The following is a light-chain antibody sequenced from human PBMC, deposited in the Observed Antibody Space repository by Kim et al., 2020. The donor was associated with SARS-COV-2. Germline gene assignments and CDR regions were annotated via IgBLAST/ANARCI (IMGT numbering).Light chain of an antibody. V-gene: IGLV1-47*01. J-gene: IGLJ1*01. CDR2: RND. Sequence: ELTQPPSASGTPGQRVTISCSGSSSNIGNNYVCWYQQLPGTAPKLLIYRNDQRPSGVPDRFSGSKSGTSASLAISGLRSEDEADYYCAAWHDSLSDYVFGPGTKVTVL. CDR3: AAWHDSLSDYV. CDR1: SSNIGNNY.